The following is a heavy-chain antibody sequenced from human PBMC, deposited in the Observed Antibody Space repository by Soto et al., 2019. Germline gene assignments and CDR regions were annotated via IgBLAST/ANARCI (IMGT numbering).Heavy chain of an antibody. CDR1: GFTFSSYS. V-gene: IGHV3-21*01. CDR2: ISSSSSYI. J-gene: IGHJ6*02. D-gene: IGHD2-2*01. Sequence: PVGSLRLSCAASGFTFSSYSMNWVRQAPGKGLEWVSSISSSSSYIYYADSVKGRFTISRDNAKNSLYLQMNSLRAEDTAVYYCAREFSPVVPAAIFYYYYYYGMDVWGQGTTVTVSS. CDR3: AREFSPVVPAAIFYYYYYYGMDV.